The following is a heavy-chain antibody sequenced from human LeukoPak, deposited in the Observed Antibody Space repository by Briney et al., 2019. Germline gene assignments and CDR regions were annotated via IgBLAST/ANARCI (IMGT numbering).Heavy chain of an antibody. CDR1: GFNFSSSA. Sequence: GGSLRLSCAASGFNFSSSAMSWVRQAPGKGLEWVSGVSGSGGRTYYADSVKGRFTISRDNSKNTLYLQMNSLRAEDTAVYYCAREPDTAMVSSPFDYWGQGTLVTVSS. CDR2: VSGSGGRT. J-gene: IGHJ4*02. D-gene: IGHD5-18*01. V-gene: IGHV3-23*01. CDR3: AREPDTAMVSSPFDY.